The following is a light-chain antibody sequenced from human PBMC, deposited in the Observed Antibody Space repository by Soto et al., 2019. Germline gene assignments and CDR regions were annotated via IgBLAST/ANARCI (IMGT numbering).Light chain of an antibody. CDR3: QQYESYPLT. V-gene: IGKV1-5*03. CDR1: QSISGW. J-gene: IGKJ4*01. Sequence: DNQMTQSPSTLFASVGDRVTITCRASQSISGWLAWYRQKPGKAPELLIYSASTLETGVPSRFSGSGSGTEFTLTVSSLQPDDFATYYCQQYESYPLTFGGGTKVDIK. CDR2: SAS.